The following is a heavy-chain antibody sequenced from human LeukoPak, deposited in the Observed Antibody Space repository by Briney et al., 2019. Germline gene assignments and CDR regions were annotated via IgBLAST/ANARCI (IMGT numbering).Heavy chain of an antibody. J-gene: IGHJ4*02. Sequence: SETLSLTCTVSGGSISSYYWSWIRQPPGKGLEWIGYMYYSGSTNYNPSLKSRVTISVDTSKNQLSLKLRSVTAADTAVYYCARLGEYSYKDWGQGTLVTVSS. CDR2: MYYSGST. V-gene: IGHV4-59*01. D-gene: IGHD5-18*01. CDR1: GGSISSYY. CDR3: ARLGEYSYKD.